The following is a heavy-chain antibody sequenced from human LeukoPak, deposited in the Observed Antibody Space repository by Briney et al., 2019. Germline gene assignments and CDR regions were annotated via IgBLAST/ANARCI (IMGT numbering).Heavy chain of an antibody. CDR1: GLTFSSYA. CDR3: TRDRQGPRLYEMDI. Sequence: GGSLRLSCAASGLTFSSYAMHWVRQAPGKGPEWVANIKVDGSEIYYVDSVKGRFTISRDNAKNSLYLQMNSLRAEDTAVYYCTRDRQGPRLYEMDIWGQGTTVTVSS. D-gene: IGHD2-8*01. CDR2: IKVDGSEI. V-gene: IGHV3-7*01. J-gene: IGHJ6*02.